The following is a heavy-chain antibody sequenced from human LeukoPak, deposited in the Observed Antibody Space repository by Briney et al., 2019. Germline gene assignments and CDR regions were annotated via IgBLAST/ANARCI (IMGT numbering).Heavy chain of an antibody. CDR2: INAANGHT. CDR3: ARHYIANRDWLDP. V-gene: IGHV1-3*01. D-gene: IGHD2-15*01. J-gene: IGHJ5*02. Sequence: GASVKVSCKTSGYTFTTYAMHWVRQAPGQGLEYMGWINAANGHTKYSQKFRGRVTFTTDTTASAAYMDLSSLTSEDTAVYYCARHYIANRDWLDPWGQGTLVTVSS. CDR1: GYTFTTYA.